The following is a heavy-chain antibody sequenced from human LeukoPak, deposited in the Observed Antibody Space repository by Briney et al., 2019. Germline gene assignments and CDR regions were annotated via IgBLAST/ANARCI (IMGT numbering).Heavy chain of an antibody. CDR3: ARMAYYYDSSGYYSTINYFDY. CDR2: IIPIFGTA. CDR1: GGTFSSYA. D-gene: IGHD3-22*01. V-gene: IGHV1-69*13. Sequence: ASVKVSCKASGGTFSSYAISWARQAPGQGLEWMGGIIPIFGTANYAQKFQGRVTITADESTSTAYMELSSLRSEDTAVYYCARMAYYYDSSGYYSTINYFDYWGQGTLVTVSS. J-gene: IGHJ4*02.